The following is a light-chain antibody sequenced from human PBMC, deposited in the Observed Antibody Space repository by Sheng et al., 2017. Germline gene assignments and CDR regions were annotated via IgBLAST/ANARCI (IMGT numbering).Light chain of an antibody. CDR3: QAWDSITDYV. J-gene: IGLJ1*01. CDR2: QDN. V-gene: IGLV3-1*01. CDR1: KLGDKY. Sequence: SYELTQPPSVSVSPGQTASVTCSGDKLGDKYASWYQHKPGQSPVLVIYQDNKRPSGIPERFSASNSGNTATLTISGTQAMDEADYYCQAWDSITDYVLGTGTKVTVL.